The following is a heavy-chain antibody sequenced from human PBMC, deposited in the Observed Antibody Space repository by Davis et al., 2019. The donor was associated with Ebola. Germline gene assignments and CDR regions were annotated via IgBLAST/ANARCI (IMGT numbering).Heavy chain of an antibody. CDR3: ARWPYYYYYGMDV. J-gene: IGHJ6*02. Sequence: MPSETLSLTCAVYGGSFSGYYWSWIRQPPGKGLEWIGEINHSGSTNYNPSLKSRVTISVDKSKNQFSLKLSSVTAADTAVYYCARWPYYYYYGMDVWGQGTTVTVSS. CDR1: GGSFSGYY. CDR2: INHSGST. V-gene: IGHV4-34*01.